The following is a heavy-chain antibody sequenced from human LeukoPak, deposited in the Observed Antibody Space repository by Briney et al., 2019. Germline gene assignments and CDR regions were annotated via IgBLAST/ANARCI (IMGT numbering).Heavy chain of an antibody. CDR3: ARRGYYDSSGYDY. D-gene: IGHD3-22*01. CDR2: ISGSSSDI. CDR1: GFTFSSYS. Sequence: GGSLRLSCAASGFTFSSYSMSWVRQAPGKGLEWVSSISGSSSDIYYADSVKGRFTISRDNAKNSLYLQKNSLRAEDTAVYYCARRGYYDSSGYDYWGQGTLVTVSS. V-gene: IGHV3-21*01. J-gene: IGHJ4*02.